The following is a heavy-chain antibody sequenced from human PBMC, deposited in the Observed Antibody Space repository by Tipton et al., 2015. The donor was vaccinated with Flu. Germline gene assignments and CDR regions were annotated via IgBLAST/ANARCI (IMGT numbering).Heavy chain of an antibody. CDR3: ARRSVAGPYNWFDP. Sequence: TLSLTCTVSSGSIRSTNYFCAWIRQPPGKRLELIGSIYPSGTTNYNPSLKSRVTMSRDTSKNQFSLKLSSVTAADTAVYYCARRSVAGPYNWFDPWGQGTLVTVSS. J-gene: IGHJ5*02. D-gene: IGHD6-19*01. V-gene: IGHV4-39*07. CDR1: SGSIRSTNYF. CDR2: IYPSGTT.